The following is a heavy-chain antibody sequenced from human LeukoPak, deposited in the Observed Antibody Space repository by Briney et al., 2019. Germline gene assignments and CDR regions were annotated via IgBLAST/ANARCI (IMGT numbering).Heavy chain of an antibody. CDR1: GGSFSGYY. V-gene: IGHV4-34*01. Sequence: PSETLSLTCAVYGGSFSGYYWSWIRQPPGKGLEWIGEINHSGSTNYNPSLKSRVTISVDTSKNQFSLKLSSVTAADTAVYYCARGPLGATTMFDYWGQGTLVTVSS. J-gene: IGHJ4*02. CDR2: INHSGST. D-gene: IGHD1-26*01. CDR3: ARGPLGATTMFDY.